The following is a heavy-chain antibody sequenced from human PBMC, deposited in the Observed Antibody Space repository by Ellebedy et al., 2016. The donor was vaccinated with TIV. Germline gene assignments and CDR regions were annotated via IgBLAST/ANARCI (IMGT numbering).Heavy chain of an antibody. J-gene: IGHJ2*01. CDR3: ARVAITAAVGGGYFDL. Sequence: MPSETLSLTCTVSGGSLTNHFWSWIRQPPGMGLEWIASIYYTGTTNYNPSLKSRVTISVDTSKNQISLTLMSSVSAADTAVYYCARVAITAAVGGGYFDLWGRGSLVIVSS. CDR1: GGSLTNHF. CDR2: IYYTGTT. D-gene: IGHD6-13*01. V-gene: IGHV4-59*11.